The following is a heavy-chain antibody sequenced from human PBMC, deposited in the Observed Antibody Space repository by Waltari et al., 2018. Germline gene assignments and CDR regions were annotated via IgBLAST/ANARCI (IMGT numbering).Heavy chain of an antibody. J-gene: IGHJ4*02. D-gene: IGHD4-17*01. V-gene: IGHV5-51*01. CDR1: GYNFTTYW. CDR2: IYPCDADT. Sequence: EVQLVQSGAEVKKPGESLKISCKGSGYNFTTYWIGWVRQMPGKGLEWMAIIYPCDADTRYSPSFQGQVTISADKSISTAYLQWSSLKASDTAMYYCTRQASGDYSFDNWGQGTLVTVSS. CDR3: TRQASGDYSFDN.